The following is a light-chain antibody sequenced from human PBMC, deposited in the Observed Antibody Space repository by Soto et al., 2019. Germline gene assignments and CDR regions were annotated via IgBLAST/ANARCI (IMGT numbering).Light chain of an antibody. CDR2: GAS. Sequence: EIVLTQSPGTLSLSPGERATLSCRASQSVSSSYLAWYQQKPGQAPRLLIYGASSRATGIPDRFSGSVSGTDFTLTISRLEPEDFAVYYCQQYGRSPRYTFGQGTKLEIK. CDR3: QQYGRSPRYT. CDR1: QSVSSSY. J-gene: IGKJ2*01. V-gene: IGKV3-20*01.